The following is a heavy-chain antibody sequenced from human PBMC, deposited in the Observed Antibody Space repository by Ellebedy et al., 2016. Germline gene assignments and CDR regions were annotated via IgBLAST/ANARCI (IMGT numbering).Heavy chain of an antibody. CDR1: GFTFSRSG. J-gene: IGHJ4*02. Sequence: GGSLRLSCAASGFTFSRSGMHWVRQAPGKGLEWVAIIWLDGSKEDYADSVKGRFTITRDNSKNTLYMQMNSLRAEDTAVYYCARDKNTGYIYYWGQGALVTVSS. V-gene: IGHV3-33*01. D-gene: IGHD2-8*02. CDR2: IWLDGSKE. CDR3: ARDKNTGYIYY.